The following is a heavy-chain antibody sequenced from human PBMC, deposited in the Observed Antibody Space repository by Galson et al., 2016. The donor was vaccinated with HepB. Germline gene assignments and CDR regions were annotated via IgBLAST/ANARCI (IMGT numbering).Heavy chain of an antibody. D-gene: IGHD4-23*01. V-gene: IGHV3-48*02. CDR2: ISSTIRTV. CDR1: GFTFSSYS. Sequence: SLRLSCAASGFTFSSYSMNWVRQAPGKGLEFFSYISSTIRTVFYADSVKGRFTISRDNAKNSLYLQMNGLTEEGTAVYYCARLGYGDNSGFDYWGQGTLVTVSS. CDR3: ARLGYGDNSGFDY. J-gene: IGHJ4*02.